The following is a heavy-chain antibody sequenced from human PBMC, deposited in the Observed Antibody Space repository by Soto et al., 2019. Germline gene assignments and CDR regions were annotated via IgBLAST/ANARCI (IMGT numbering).Heavy chain of an antibody. V-gene: IGHV3-11*01. CDR2: ITSSGSTI. D-gene: IGHD6-19*01. CDR1: GFTFSDYY. CDR3: ARENEQWVAADN. Sequence: GGSLRLSCAASGFTFSDYYMSWIRQAPGKGLEWVSYITSSGSTIYYADSVKGRFTISRDNAKNSLYLQMNSLRAEDTAVYYCARENEQWVAADNWGQGTLVTVSS. J-gene: IGHJ4*02.